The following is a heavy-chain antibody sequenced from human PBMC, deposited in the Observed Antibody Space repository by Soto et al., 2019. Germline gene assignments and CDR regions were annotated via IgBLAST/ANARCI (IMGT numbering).Heavy chain of an antibody. J-gene: IGHJ4*02. V-gene: IGHV3-23*01. Sequence: GGSLRLSCAASGFMFNNYAMSWVRQAPGKGLEWVSTVSVSGGTTYYADSLKGRFTISRDNSKKTVYLQMNRLRADDTAIYYCAKGLYYYDSSGYRLFDYWGQGTLVTVS. D-gene: IGHD3-22*01. CDR3: AKGLYYYDSSGYRLFDY. CDR1: GFMFNNYA. CDR2: VSVSGGTT.